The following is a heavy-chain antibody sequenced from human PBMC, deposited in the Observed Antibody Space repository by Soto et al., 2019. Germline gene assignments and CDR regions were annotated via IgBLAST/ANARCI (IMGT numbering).Heavy chain of an antibody. Sequence: SETLSLTCTVSGGSISSYYWSWIRQPPGKGLEWIGYIYYSGSTNYNPSLKSRVTISVDTSKNQFSLKLSSVTAADTAVYYCARSGRVWFDTWGQGTLVTVSS. J-gene: IGHJ5*02. V-gene: IGHV4-59*08. CDR3: ARSGRVWFDT. CDR1: GGSISSYY. CDR2: IYYSGST. D-gene: IGHD1-26*01.